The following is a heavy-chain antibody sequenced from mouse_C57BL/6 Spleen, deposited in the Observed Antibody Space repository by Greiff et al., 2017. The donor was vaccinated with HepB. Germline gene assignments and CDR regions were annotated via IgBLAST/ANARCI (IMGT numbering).Heavy chain of an antibody. Sequence: VQLQQSGTELVKPGASVKLSCKASGYTFTSYWMHWVKQRPGQGLEWIGNINPSNGGTNYNEKFKSKATLTVDKSSSTAYMQLSSLTSEDSAVYYCASYGNYYYYAMDYWGQGTSVTVSS. CDR1: GYTFTSYW. D-gene: IGHD2-1*01. CDR3: ASYGNYYYYAMDY. V-gene: IGHV1-53*01. J-gene: IGHJ4*01. CDR2: INPSNGGT.